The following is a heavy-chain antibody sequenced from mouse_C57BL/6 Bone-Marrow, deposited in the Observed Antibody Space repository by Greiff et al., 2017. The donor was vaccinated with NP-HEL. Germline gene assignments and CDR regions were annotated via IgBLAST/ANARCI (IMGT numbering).Heavy chain of an antibody. V-gene: IGHV2-5*01. CDR2: LWRGGST. J-gene: IGHJ3*01. D-gene: IGHD2-5*01. CDR1: GFSLTSYG. CDR3: AKKGGSNYGLAY. Sequence: VMLVESGPGLVQPSQSLSITCTVSGFSLTSYGVHWVRQSPGKGLEWLGVLWRGGSTDSNAAFMSRLSITKDNSKSKVFFKMNSLQADDTAIYYGAKKGGSNYGLAYWGQGTLVTVSA.